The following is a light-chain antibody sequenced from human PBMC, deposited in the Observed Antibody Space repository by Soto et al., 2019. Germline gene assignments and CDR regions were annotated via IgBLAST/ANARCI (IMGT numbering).Light chain of an antibody. Sequence: DIQMTQSPSSLSASVGDTVTVTCRASRHMRNSLNWYQQKPGEAPKLLMYAASSLQSGVPSRFSGSGSGTDFTLTISSLQPEDFATYYCQQTFRVPLTCGGGSNMEV. CDR2: AAS. CDR3: QQTFRVPLT. J-gene: IGKJ4*02. V-gene: IGKV1-39*01. CDR1: RHMRNS.